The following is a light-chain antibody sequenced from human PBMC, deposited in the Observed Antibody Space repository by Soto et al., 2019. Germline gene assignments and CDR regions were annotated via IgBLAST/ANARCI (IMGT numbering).Light chain of an antibody. CDR1: QSISTW. V-gene: IGKV1-5*01. J-gene: IGKJ5*01. CDR2: AAS. Sequence: DIQMTQSPSTLSASVGDRVTITCRASQSISTWLAWYQQKPGKAPKLLIYAASTLQSGVPSRFSGSGYGTEFTLTISSLQLEDFASYYCQLLANFPLTFGQGTRLEI. CDR3: QLLANFPLT.